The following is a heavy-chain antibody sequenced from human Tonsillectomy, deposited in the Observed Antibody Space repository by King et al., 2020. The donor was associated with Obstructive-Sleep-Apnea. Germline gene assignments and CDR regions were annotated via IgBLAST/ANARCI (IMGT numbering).Heavy chain of an antibody. CDR1: GGSISSSSYY. CDR2: IYYSGST. D-gene: IGHD3-10*01. J-gene: IGHJ5*02. V-gene: IGHV4-39*01. CDR3: ARQCKLLWSGEFVNWFDP. Sequence: QLQESGPGLVKPSETLSLTCTVSGGSISSSSYYWGWIRQPPGKGLEWIGSIYYSGSTYYNPSLKSRVTISVDTSKNQFSLKLSSVTAADTAVYYWARQCKLLWSGEFVNWFDPWGQGTLVTVSS.